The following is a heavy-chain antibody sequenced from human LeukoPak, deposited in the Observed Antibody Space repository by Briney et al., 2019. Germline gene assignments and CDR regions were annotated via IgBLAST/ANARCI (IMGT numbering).Heavy chain of an antibody. CDR1: GGSISSYY. D-gene: IGHD6-19*01. J-gene: IGHJ5*02. V-gene: IGHV4-59*01. Sequence: SETLSLTCTVSGGSISSYYWSWIRQPPGEGLEWIGYIYYSGSTNYNPSLKSRVTISVDTSKNQFSLKLSSVTAADTAVYYCARMYSSGWYLSWFDPWGQGTLVTVSS. CDR2: IYYSGST. CDR3: ARMYSSGWYLSWFDP.